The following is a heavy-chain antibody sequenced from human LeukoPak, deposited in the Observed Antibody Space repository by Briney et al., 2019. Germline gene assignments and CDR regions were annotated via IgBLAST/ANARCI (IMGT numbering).Heavy chain of an antibody. CDR3: ARDGGDVLRYFDWLSRNDYYYYMDV. Sequence: ASVKVSCKASGGTFSSYAISWVRQAPGQGLEWMGGIIPIFGTANYAQKFQDRVTITADKSTSTAYMELSSLRSEDTAVYYCARDGGDVLRYFDWLSRNDYYYYMDVWGKGTTVTVSS. D-gene: IGHD3-9*01. CDR1: GGTFSSYA. V-gene: IGHV1-69*06. CDR2: IIPIFGTA. J-gene: IGHJ6*03.